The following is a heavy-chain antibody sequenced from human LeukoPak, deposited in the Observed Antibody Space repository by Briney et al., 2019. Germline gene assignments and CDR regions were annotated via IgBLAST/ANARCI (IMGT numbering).Heavy chain of an antibody. V-gene: IGHV4-39*01. CDR2: IYYSGGT. D-gene: IGHD1-26*01. J-gene: IGHJ4*02. CDR3: VRRTSGSYSDY. Sequence: SETLSLTCTVSGGSISSSSHYWGWIRQPPGKGLEWIGTIYYSGGTYYNPSLKSRVTISVDTSKNQFSLKLSSVTAADTAVYYCVRRTSGSYSDYWGQGTLVTVSS. CDR1: GGSISSSSHY.